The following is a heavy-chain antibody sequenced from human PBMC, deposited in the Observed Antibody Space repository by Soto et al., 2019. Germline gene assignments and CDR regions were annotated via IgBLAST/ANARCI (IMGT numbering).Heavy chain of an antibody. V-gene: IGHV3-48*03. D-gene: IGHD3-22*01. J-gene: IGHJ3*02. CDR3: EADYYDSSGCFRGNFDI. CDR1: GFTFSSYE. Sequence: PGGSLRLSCAASGFTFSSYEMNWVRQAPGKGLEWVSYISSSGSTIYYADSVKGRFTISRDNAKNSLYLQMNSLRAEDTAVYYCEADYYDSSGCFRGNFDIWGQGTMVTVSS. CDR2: ISSSGSTI.